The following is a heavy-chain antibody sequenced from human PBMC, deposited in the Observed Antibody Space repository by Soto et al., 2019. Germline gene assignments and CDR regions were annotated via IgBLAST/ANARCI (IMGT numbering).Heavy chain of an antibody. V-gene: IGHV3-74*01. Sequence: GVSLRLSCAASGFTFSNSWMHWVRQVSGKGLEWVSRINADGTSTSYADSVKGRFTISRDNAKNTLYLHVNSLRAEDTAVYYCVKVLARGVGVPRFYFDSWGKGALVTVSS. CDR2: INADGTST. J-gene: IGHJ4*02. CDR3: VKVLARGVGVPRFYFDS. D-gene: IGHD2-2*01. CDR1: GFTFSNSW.